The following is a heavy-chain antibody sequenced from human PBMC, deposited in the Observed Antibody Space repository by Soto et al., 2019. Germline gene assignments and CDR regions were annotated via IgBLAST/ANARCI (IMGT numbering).Heavy chain of an antibody. CDR3: ARERGCSGGSCYEAFDI. Sequence: ASVKVSCKASGYTFTGYYMHWVRQAPGQGLEWMGWINPNSGGTNYAQKFQGWVTMTRDTSISTAYMELSRLRSDDTAVYYCARERGCSGGSCYEAFDIWGQGTMGTVSS. J-gene: IGHJ3*02. CDR1: GYTFTGYY. V-gene: IGHV1-2*04. D-gene: IGHD2-15*01. CDR2: INPNSGGT.